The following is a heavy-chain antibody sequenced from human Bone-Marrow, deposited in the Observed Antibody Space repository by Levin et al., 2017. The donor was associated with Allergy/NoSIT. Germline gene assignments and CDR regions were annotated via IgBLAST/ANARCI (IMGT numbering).Heavy chain of an antibody. J-gene: IGHJ4*02. CDR3: AKGWLQFEYFDY. CDR2: ISGSGSNT. CDR1: GFSFSNYA. Sequence: GGSLRLSCAASGFSFSNYAMSWVRQTPWKGLEWVSTISGSGSNTFYADSMRGRFTISKDNSKNLLYLQIDSLRVEDTAVYYCAKGWLQFEYFDYWGQGTLVTVSS. V-gene: IGHV3-23*01. D-gene: IGHD5-24*01.